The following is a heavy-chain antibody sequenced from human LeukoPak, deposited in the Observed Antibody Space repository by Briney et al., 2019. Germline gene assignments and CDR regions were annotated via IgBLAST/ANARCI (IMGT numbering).Heavy chain of an antibody. CDR2: IQQDGSEK. J-gene: IGHJ6*03. CDR1: GFIFSAYW. D-gene: IGHD3-10*01. CDR3: ASRRELWFGELPLRTTSYYYYYYMDV. V-gene: IGHV3-7*03. Sequence: GGSLRLSCAASGFIFSAYWMHWVRQAPGKGLEWVANIQQDGSEKYYVDSVKGRFTIFRDNAKNSVYLQMNSLRSEDTAVYYCASRRELWFGELPLRTTSYYYYYYMDVWGKGTTVTVSS.